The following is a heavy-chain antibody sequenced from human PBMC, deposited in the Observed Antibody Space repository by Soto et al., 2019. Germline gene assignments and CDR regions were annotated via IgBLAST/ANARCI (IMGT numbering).Heavy chain of an antibody. CDR3: ARAVRITLVNPYYYYYYMDV. D-gene: IGHD3-3*01. CDR1: GYTFTSYD. V-gene: IGHV1-8*01. CDR2: MNPNSGNT. Sequence: GASVKVSCKAPGYTFTSYDINWVRQATGQGLEWMGWMNPNSGNTGYAQKFQGRVTMTRNTSISTAYMELSSLRSEDTAVYYCARAVRITLVNPYYYYYYMDVWGKGTTVTVSS. J-gene: IGHJ6*03.